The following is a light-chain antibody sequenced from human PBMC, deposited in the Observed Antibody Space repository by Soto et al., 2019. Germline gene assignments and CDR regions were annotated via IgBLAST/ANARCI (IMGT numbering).Light chain of an antibody. J-gene: IGKJ5*01. CDR2: AAS. CDR1: QDIGSW. Sequence: DIQMTQSPSSVSASVGDRVTITCRASQDIGSWLAWYQQKPGKAPNLLIYAASSLQSGVPSRFSGSGSGTFFTLTISSLQPEDFATYFCLQTDTCPITFGQGTRLEIK. CDR3: LQTDTCPIT. V-gene: IGKV1-12*01.